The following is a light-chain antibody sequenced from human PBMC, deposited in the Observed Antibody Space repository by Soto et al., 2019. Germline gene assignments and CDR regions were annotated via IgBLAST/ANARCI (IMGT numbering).Light chain of an antibody. CDR3: SSYAGRNNFVV. CDR2: EVT. Sequence: QSALTQPPSASGSPGQSVTISCTGTSSDVGGYNYVSWYQQHPGKAPKLMIYEVTKRPSGVPDRFSGSKSGNTASLTVSGLQAEDEAVYYCSSYAGRNNFVVFGGGTKLTV. V-gene: IGLV2-8*01. J-gene: IGLJ2*01. CDR1: SSDVGGYNY.